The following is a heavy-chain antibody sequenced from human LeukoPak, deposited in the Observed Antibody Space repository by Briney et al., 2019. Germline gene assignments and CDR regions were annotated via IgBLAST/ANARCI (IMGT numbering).Heavy chain of an antibody. CDR3: AREWRGTGTYCFDY. J-gene: IGHJ4*02. CDR2: INPNSGGT. D-gene: IGHD2-8*02. V-gene: IGHV1-2*02. CDR1: GYVFTAYY. Sequence: GASVKVSCKASGYVFTAYYMHWVRQAPGQGPEWMGWINPNSGGTNYVQKFQGRVTMTRDTSINTAYMELSSLKSDDAAVYYCAREWRGTGTYCFDYWGQGTLVTVS.